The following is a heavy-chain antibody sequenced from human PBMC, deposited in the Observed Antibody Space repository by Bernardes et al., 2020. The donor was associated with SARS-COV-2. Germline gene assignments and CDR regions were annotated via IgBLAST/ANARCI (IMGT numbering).Heavy chain of an antibody. Sequence: SETLSLTCTVSGGSISGYYWSWIRQSPGKGLEYIGHIYYSGSTNYNPSLKSRVTISVDMSKNHFSLRLSSVTAADTAVYYCARVPATVTTFSVDYYGMDVWGQGTTVTVSS. CDR2: IYYSGST. V-gene: IGHV4-59*01. D-gene: IGHD4-17*01. J-gene: IGHJ6*02. CDR3: ARVPATVTTFSVDYYGMDV. CDR1: GGSISGYY.